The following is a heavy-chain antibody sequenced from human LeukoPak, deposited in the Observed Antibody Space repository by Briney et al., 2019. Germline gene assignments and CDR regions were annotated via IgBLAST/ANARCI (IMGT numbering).Heavy chain of an antibody. CDR3: ARDPKNYYDSSGTSYYYYGMDV. D-gene: IGHD3-22*01. CDR2: ISAYNGNT. J-gene: IGHJ6*02. V-gene: IGHV1-18*01. CDR1: GYTFTSYG. Sequence: GASVKVSCKASGYTFTSYGISWVRQAPGQGLEWMGWISAYNGNTNYAQKLQGRVTMTTDTSTSTAYMELRSLRSDDTAVYYCARDPKNYYDSSGTSYYYYGMDVWGQGTTVTVSS.